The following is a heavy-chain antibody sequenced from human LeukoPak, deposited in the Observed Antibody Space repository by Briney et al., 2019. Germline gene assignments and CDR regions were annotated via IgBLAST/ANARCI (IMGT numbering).Heavy chain of an antibody. D-gene: IGHD1-26*01. CDR3: AKNGLVPELYDY. V-gene: IGHV3-23*01. Sequence: GGSLRLSCAASGFTFSSYAMSWVRQAPGKGLEWVPAISGSGGSTYYADSVKGRFTISRDNSKNTLYLQMNSLRAEDTAVYYCAKNGLVPELYDYWGQGTLVTVSS. CDR1: GFTFSSYA. J-gene: IGHJ4*02. CDR2: ISGSGGST.